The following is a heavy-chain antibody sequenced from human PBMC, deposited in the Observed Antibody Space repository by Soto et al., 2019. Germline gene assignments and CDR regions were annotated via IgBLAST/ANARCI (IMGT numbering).Heavy chain of an antibody. J-gene: IGHJ5*02. Sequence: EVQLVQSGAEVKKPGESLRISCKGSGYSFTSYWISWVRQMPGKGLEWMGRIDPSDSYTNYSPSFQGHVTISADKSICTAYLQWSSLKASDTAMYYCARQAVVVPAAIDGSWFDPWGQGTLVTVSS. CDR1: GYSFTSYW. CDR3: ARQAVVVPAAIDGSWFDP. D-gene: IGHD2-2*01. V-gene: IGHV5-10-1*01. CDR2: IDPSDSYT.